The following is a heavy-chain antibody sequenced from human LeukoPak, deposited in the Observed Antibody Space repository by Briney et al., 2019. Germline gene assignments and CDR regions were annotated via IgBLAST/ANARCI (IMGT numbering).Heavy chain of an antibody. J-gene: IGHJ4*02. D-gene: IGHD3-22*01. Sequence: SVKVSCKASGGTSNSHAISWVRQAPGQGLEWMGRIIPNLGTTNRAQNFQDRVTLTADKSTNTAYMELTSLTSDDTAAYYCATTNDGGGYQWGDFFDFWGQGTLVTVSS. CDR1: GGTSNSHA. CDR2: IIPNLGTT. CDR3: ATTNDGGGYQWGDFFDF. V-gene: IGHV1-69*04.